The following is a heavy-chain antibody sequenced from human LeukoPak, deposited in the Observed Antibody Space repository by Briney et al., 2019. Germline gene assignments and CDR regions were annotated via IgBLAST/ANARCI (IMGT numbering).Heavy chain of an antibody. CDR1: GFTVSSYS. J-gene: IGHJ4*02. CDR3: ARGGDGDVLLWFGELCYFDY. V-gene: IGHV3-48*02. Sequence: GGSLRLSCAASGFTVSSYSMNWVRQAPGKGLEWVSYISSSSSTIYYADSVKGRFTISRDNAKNSLYLQMNSLRDEDTAVYYCARGGDGDVLLWFGELCYFDYWGQGTLVTVSS. CDR2: ISSSSSTI. D-gene: IGHD3-10*01.